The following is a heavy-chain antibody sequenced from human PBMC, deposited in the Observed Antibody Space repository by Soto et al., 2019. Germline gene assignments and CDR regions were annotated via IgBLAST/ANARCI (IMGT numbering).Heavy chain of an antibody. CDR3: ARTRGGYSYGLFDY. CDR1: GGSISSYY. V-gene: IGHV4-34*01. J-gene: IGHJ4*02. D-gene: IGHD5-18*01. CDR2: INHSGST. Sequence: SETLSLTCTVSGGSISSYYWSWIRQPPGKGLEWIGEINHSGSTNYNPSLKSRVTISVDTSKNQFSLKLSSVTAADTAVYYCARTRGGYSYGLFDYWGQGTLVTVSS.